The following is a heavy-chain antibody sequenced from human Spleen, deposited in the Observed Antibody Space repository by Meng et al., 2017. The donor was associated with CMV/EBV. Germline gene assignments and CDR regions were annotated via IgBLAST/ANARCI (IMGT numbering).Heavy chain of an antibody. CDR1: GYTFTGYY. CDR2: INPNNGGT. V-gene: IGHV1-2*02. CDR3: ARKTDTGGWNFHH. J-gene: IGHJ1*01. Sequence: CKPSGYTFTGYYVYWVRQAPGQGLEWMGWINPNNGGTNYAQRFQGRVTMTRDTSTTTVYMERSRLTSDDTAVYYWARKTDTGGWNFHHWGQGTLVTVSS. D-gene: IGHD3-16*01.